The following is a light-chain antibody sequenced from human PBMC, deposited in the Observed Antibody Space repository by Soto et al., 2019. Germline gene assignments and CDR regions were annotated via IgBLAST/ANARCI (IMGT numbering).Light chain of an antibody. J-gene: IGLJ2*01. Sequence: QSVLTQPPSVSAAPGQKVTISCSGSSSNIGNNYVSWYQQLPGTAPKLLIYDNNKRPSGIPDRFSGSKSGTSATLGITGLQTGDEADYYCGTWDSSLSAAVFGGGTKSPS. CDR3: GTWDSSLSAAV. CDR1: SSNIGNNY. V-gene: IGLV1-51*01. CDR2: DNN.